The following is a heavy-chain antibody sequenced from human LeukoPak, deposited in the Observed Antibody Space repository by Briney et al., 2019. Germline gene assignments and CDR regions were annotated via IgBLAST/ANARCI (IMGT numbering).Heavy chain of an antibody. Sequence: SETLSLTCTVSGGSISSYYWSWIRQPAGKGLEWIGRFYTSGSTNYNPSLKSRVTMSVDTSKNQFSLKLSSVTAADTAVYYCARGLRITIFGVVLLDAFDIWGQGTMVTVSS. J-gene: IGHJ3*02. CDR1: GGSISSYY. V-gene: IGHV4-4*07. CDR3: ARGLRITIFGVVLLDAFDI. D-gene: IGHD3-3*01. CDR2: FYTSGST.